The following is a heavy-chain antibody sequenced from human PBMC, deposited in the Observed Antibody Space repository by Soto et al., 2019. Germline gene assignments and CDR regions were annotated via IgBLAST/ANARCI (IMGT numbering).Heavy chain of an antibody. J-gene: IGHJ4*02. V-gene: IGHV4-34*01. D-gene: IGHD2-15*01. CDR2: INHSGST. CDR3: ARAAPRYGSGGSCYSGRDY. CDR1: GGSFSGYY. Sequence: SETLSLTCAVYGGSFSGYYWSWIRQPPGKGLEWIGEINHSGSTNYNPSLKSRVTISVDTSKNQFSLKLSSVTAADTAVYYCARAAPRYGSGGSCYSGRDYWDQGTLVTVS.